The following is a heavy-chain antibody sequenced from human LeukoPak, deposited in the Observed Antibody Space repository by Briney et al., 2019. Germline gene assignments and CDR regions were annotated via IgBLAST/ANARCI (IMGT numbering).Heavy chain of an antibody. V-gene: IGHV3-21*01. Sequence: PGGSLRLSCAASGFTFSSYSMNCGPAAPGEGLWWGSPISSNSSYIYYADSVKGRFTISRDNAKNSLYLQMNSLRAEDTAVYYCARDGAVTDEYFQHWGQGTLVTVSS. J-gene: IGHJ1*01. CDR1: GFTFSSYS. D-gene: IGHD4-17*01. CDR3: ARDGAVTDEYFQH. CDR2: ISSNSSYI.